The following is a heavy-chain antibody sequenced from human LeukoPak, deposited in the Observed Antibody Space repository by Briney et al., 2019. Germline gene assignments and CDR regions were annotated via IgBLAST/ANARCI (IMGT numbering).Heavy chain of an antibody. CDR3: AKDREPYSDSIAAWGH. J-gene: IGHJ1*01. CDR2: IRSKANSYAT. CDR1: GFTFSGSA. V-gene: IGHV3-73*01. D-gene: IGHD6-13*01. Sequence: GGSLRLSCAASGFTFSGSAMHWVRQASGQGLEWVGRIRSKANSYATAYAASVKGRFTISRDDSKNTAFLQMNSLKSEDTAVYYCAKDREPYSDSIAAWGHWGQGTLVTVSS.